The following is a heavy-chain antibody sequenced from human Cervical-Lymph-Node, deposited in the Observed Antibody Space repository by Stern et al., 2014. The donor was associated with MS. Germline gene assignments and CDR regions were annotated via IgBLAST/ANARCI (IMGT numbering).Heavy chain of an antibody. D-gene: IGHD2-21*01. V-gene: IGHV4-4*07. CDR2: ISNSEST. J-gene: IGHJ4*02. CDR1: GASISSYY. Sequence: VQLLESGPGLVKPSETLSLTCTVSGASISSYYWSWIRQPAGKGLEWIGRISNSESTNYNPSLKSRVTLSVDTSKHQFSLRLSSVTAADTAVYYCARDPSGDPFDYWGQGALVTVSS. CDR3: ARDPSGDPFDY.